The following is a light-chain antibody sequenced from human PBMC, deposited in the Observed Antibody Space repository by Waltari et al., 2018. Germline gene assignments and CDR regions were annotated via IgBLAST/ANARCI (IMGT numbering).Light chain of an antibody. CDR1: HTVSSN. CDR2: GAS. V-gene: IGKV3-15*01. CDR3: QQYNNWPFT. Sequence: EMVMTQSPATLSLSPGEGATLSCRASHTVSSNLAWYQQKPGQAPRLLIYGASTRATGIPARFSGSGSGTDFTLTISSLQSEDFAVYYCQQYNNWPFTFGQGTRLEIK. J-gene: IGKJ5*01.